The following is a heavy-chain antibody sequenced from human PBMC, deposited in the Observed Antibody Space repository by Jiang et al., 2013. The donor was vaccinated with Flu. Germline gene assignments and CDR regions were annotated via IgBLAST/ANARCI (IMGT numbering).Heavy chain of an antibody. V-gene: IGHV2-70*11. D-gene: IGHD3-16*01. Sequence: KPTQTLTLTCTFSGFSLSTSGMCVSWIRQPPGKALEWLARIDWDDDKYYSTSLKTRLTISKDTSKSQVVLTMTNMDPVDTATYYCARIRVTVSASRGGDYYYYYGMDVWGKGTTVTVSS. CDR1: GFSLSTSGMC. J-gene: IGHJ6*04. CDR2: IDWDDDK. CDR3: ARIRVTVSASRGGDYYYYYGMDV.